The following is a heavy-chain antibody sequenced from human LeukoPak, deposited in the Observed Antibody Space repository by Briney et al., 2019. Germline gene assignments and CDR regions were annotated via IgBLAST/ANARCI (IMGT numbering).Heavy chain of an antibody. D-gene: IGHD2-2*01. CDR2: MNPNSGNT. Sequence: ASVKVSCKASGYTFTSYDINWVRQATGQGLEWMGWMNPNSGNTGYAQKFQGRVTMTRNTSISTAYMELSSLRSEDTAVYYCARGRRYCNSTSCYFVLAGFDYYFDYWGQGTLVTVSS. J-gene: IGHJ4*02. V-gene: IGHV1-8*01. CDR1: GYTFTSYD. CDR3: ARGRRYCNSTSCYFVLAGFDYYFDY.